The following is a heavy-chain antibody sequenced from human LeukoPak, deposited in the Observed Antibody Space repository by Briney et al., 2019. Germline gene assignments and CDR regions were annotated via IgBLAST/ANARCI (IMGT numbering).Heavy chain of an antibody. J-gene: IGHJ5*02. Sequence: SETLSLTCTVSGGSISNNYWTWIRQPAGKGLEYIGRIYSSGSTHYNPSFKSRVTMSVDTSKNQFSLKLTSVTVADTALYYCARDRGFSSGHGGWFDPWGQGTLVTVSS. CDR2: IYSSGST. V-gene: IGHV4-4*07. CDR1: GGSISNNY. CDR3: ARDRGFSSGHGGWFDP. D-gene: IGHD6-19*01.